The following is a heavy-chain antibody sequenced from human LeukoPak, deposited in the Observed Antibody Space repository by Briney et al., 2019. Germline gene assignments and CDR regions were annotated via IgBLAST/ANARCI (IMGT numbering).Heavy chain of an antibody. CDR2: INPNSGGT. V-gene: IGHV1-2*02. J-gene: IGHJ4*02. D-gene: IGHD3-3*01. Sequence: ASVKVSCKASGYTFTGYYMHWVRQAPGQGLEWMGWINPNSGGTNYAQKFQGRVTMTRDTSISTAYMELSRLRSDDTAVYYCARDPTVTIFGVVITPSYYFDYWGQGTLVTVSS. CDR1: GYTFTGYY. CDR3: ARDPTVTIFGVVITPSYYFDY.